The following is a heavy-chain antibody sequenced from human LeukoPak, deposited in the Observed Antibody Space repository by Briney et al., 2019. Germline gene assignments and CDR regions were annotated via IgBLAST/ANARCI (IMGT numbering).Heavy chain of an antibody. CDR2: IRYDGSNK. CDR3: AKEHSSGWYFDY. J-gene: IGHJ4*02. Sequence: PGGSLRLSCAASGFTFSSYGMHWVHQAPGKGLEWVAFIRYDGSNKYYADSVKGRFTISRDNSKNTLYLQMNSLRAEDTAVYYCAKEHSSGWYFDYWGQGTLVTVSS. CDR1: GFTFSSYG. V-gene: IGHV3-30*02. D-gene: IGHD6-19*01.